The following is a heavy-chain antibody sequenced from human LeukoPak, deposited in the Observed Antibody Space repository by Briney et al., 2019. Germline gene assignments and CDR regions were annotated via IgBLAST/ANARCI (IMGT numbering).Heavy chain of an antibody. D-gene: IGHD6-19*01. J-gene: IGHJ4*02. Sequence: GASLQISCKGSGYSFTTYWIGWVRQMPGKGLEWMGIIYPGDSDTRYSPSFQGQVTISADKSITTAYLQWSSLKASDTAMYYCARVGIAVPGVLPYFDYWGQGTLVTVSS. CDR1: GYSFTTYW. V-gene: IGHV5-51*01. CDR3: ARVGIAVPGVLPYFDY. CDR2: IYPGDSDT.